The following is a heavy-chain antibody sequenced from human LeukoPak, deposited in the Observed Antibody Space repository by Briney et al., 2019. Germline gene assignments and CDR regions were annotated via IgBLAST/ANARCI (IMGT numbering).Heavy chain of an antibody. CDR1: GGSISSGGYY. CDR3: ARDRGPLGYYDSSGYDI. J-gene: IGHJ3*02. D-gene: IGHD3-22*01. Sequence: SQTLSLTCTVSGGSISSGGYYSSWIRQHPGKILEWFGYIYYSGSTYYNPSLKSRATISVDTSKNQFSLKLSSVTAAATAVYYCARDRGPLGYYDSSGYDIWGQGTVVTVSS. CDR2: IYYSGST. V-gene: IGHV4-31*03.